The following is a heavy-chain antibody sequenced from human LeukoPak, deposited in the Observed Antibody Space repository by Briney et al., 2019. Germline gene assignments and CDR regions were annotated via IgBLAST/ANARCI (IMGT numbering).Heavy chain of an antibody. Sequence: GGSLRLSCAASGFTFSSYAMSWVRQAPGKGLEWVSAINTPGGSTYYADSVKGRFTISRDNSKNTLYLQMNSLRAEDTALYYCARDKSSGYYYFDYWGQGTLVTVSS. CDR3: ARDKSSGYYYFDY. D-gene: IGHD3-22*01. CDR1: GFTFSSYA. V-gene: IGHV3-23*01. J-gene: IGHJ4*02. CDR2: INTPGGST.